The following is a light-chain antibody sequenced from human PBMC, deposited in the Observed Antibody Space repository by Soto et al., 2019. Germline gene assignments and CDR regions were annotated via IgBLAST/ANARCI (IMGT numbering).Light chain of an antibody. CDR1: NSNIGSNT. CDR3: AAWDDSLNGRV. CDR2: YDN. V-gene: IGLV1-44*01. J-gene: IGLJ1*01. Sequence: QSALTQPPSASGTPGQRVTISCSGSNSNIGSNTVNWYQQLPGTAPKLLIYYDNLRPSGVPDRISGSKSGTSASLAISGLPSDDEADYYCAAWDDSLNGRVFGTGTKVT.